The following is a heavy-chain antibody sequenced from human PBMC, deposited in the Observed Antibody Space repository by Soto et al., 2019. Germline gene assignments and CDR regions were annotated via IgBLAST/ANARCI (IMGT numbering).Heavy chain of an antibody. CDR3: ASLYYDSSGYYPYYYYGMDV. D-gene: IGHD3-22*01. J-gene: IGHJ6*02. V-gene: IGHV5-10-1*01. CDR1: GYSFTSYW. CDR2: IDPSDSYT. Sequence: GESLKISCKGSGYSFTSYWISWVRQMPGKGLEWMGRIDPSDSYTNYSPSFQGHVTISADKSISTAYLQWSSLKASDTAMYYCASLYYDSSGYYPYYYYGMDVWGQGITVTVSS.